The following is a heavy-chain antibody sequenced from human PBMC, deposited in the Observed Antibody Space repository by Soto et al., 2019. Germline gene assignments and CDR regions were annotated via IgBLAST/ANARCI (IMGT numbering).Heavy chain of an antibody. CDR1: GGSFSSYT. Sequence: GASVKLSCKACGGSFSSYTISWVRQAPRQGLEWMGRIIPILGIANYAQKFQGRVTITADKSTSTAYMELSSLRSEDTAVYYCAKEAAAGPFDYWGQGTLVTVSS. D-gene: IGHD6-13*01. CDR2: IIPILGIA. CDR3: AKEAAAGPFDY. V-gene: IGHV1-69*02. J-gene: IGHJ4*02.